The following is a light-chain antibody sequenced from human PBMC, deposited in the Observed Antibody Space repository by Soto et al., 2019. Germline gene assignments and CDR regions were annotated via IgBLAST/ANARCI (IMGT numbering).Light chain of an antibody. CDR1: QGISNY. Sequence: DIQMTQSPSSLSASVGDRVTITCRASQGISNYLAWYQQKPGTVPKLLIYAAATLQSGVPSRFSGSGSRTDFTLTISSLQPEDVATYYCQKCGVAPFTYGGGTKVDIK. CDR2: AAA. CDR3: QKCGVAPFT. V-gene: IGKV1-27*01. J-gene: IGKJ4*01.